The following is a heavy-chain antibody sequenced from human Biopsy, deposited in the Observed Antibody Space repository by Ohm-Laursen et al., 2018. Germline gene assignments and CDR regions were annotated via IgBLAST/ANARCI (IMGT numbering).Heavy chain of an antibody. CDR2: INPNSGGT. CDR1: GYTFTGYY. CDR3: ARGGVDTAMVEN. Sequence: ASVKASCKASGYTFTGYYMHWVRQAPGQGLEWMGWINPNSGGTNYAQKIQGRVTMTRDTSISTAYMELSRLRSDDTAVYYCARGGVDTAMVENWGQGTLVTVSS. V-gene: IGHV1-2*02. D-gene: IGHD5-18*01. J-gene: IGHJ4*02.